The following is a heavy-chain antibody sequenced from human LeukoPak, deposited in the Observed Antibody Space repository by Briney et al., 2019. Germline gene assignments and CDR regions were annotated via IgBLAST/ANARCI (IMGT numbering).Heavy chain of an antibody. V-gene: IGHV3-21*01. CDR2: ISSSSSYI. CDR1: GFTFSSYS. Sequence: PGGSLRLSCAASGFTFSSYSMHWVRQAPGKGLEWVSSISSSSSYIYYADSVKGRFTISRDNAKNSLFLQMNSLRAEDTAVFYCASGLPGIAAAVEPETFDIWGQGTMVTVSS. CDR3: ASGLPGIAAAVEPETFDI. J-gene: IGHJ3*02. D-gene: IGHD6-13*01.